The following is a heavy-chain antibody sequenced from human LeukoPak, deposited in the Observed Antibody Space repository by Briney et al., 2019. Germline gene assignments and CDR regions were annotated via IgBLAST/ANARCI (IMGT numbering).Heavy chain of an antibody. D-gene: IGHD3-10*01. CDR2: ISSRSTYI. J-gene: IGHJ4*02. V-gene: IGHV3-21*01. CDR1: GFTFSSYS. Sequence: GGSLRLSCAASGFTFSSYSINWFRPAPRKGLEWVSSISSRSTYIHYTASLKGRFTISGDNTKNSSYLQLNSLTADDTAVYYCAARDAYGSGSYPIDYWGQGTLVTVSS. CDR3: AARDAYGSGSYPIDY.